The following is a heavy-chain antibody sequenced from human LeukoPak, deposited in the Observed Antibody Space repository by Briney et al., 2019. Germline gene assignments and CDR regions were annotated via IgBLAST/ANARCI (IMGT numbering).Heavy chain of an antibody. CDR2: ISGSGDHI. V-gene: IGHV3-11*01. CDR3: ASAYGVLGAFNV. CDR1: GFTFSDYY. J-gene: IGHJ3*01. Sequence: PGGSLRLSCAASGFTFSDYYMTWIRQAPGKGLEWVSYISGSGDHIYYGDSVRGRFTISRDNAKNSLSLQMNSLRADDTAIYYCASAYGVLGAFNVWGQGTMVSVSS. D-gene: IGHD4-17*01.